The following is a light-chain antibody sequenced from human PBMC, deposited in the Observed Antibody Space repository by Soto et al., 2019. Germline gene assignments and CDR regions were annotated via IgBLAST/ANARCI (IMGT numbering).Light chain of an antibody. CDR3: QQYNNWPPLT. CDR2: GAS. CDR1: QSLGSD. Sequence: EIVMTQSPGTLSLTPGDTATLSCRASQSLGSDLAWYQQKPGQAPRLLIFGASARPTGIPARISGSGSGTEFTLTISGLQSEDFAVYYCQQYNNWPPLTFGGGTKVDIK. J-gene: IGKJ4*01. V-gene: IGKV3-15*01.